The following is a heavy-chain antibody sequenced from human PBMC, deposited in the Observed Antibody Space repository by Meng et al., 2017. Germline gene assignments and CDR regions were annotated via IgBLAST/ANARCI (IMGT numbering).Heavy chain of an antibody. CDR1: GGSVGSGNYY. J-gene: IGHJ4*02. D-gene: IGHD4-17*01. CDR3: ARDVGGDYETLFDY. Sequence: QVPLQESGPGLVRPSETLSLTCTVSGGSVGSGNYYWSWIRQPPGKGLEWIEYIVYSGSTTYNPSLKARVTISVDTSKNQFSLKLTSVTAADTAVYFCARDVGGDYETLFDYWGQGTLVTVSS. V-gene: IGHV4-61*01. CDR2: IVYSGST.